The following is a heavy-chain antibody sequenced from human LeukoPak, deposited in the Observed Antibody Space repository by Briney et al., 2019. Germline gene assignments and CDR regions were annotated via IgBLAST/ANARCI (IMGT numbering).Heavy chain of an antibody. D-gene: IGHD3-22*01. V-gene: IGHV4-39*01. J-gene: IGHJ5*02. Sequence: SETLSLTCTVSGGSISSSSYYWGWIRQPPGKGLEWIGSIYYSGSTYYNLSLKSRVTISVDTSKNQFSLKLSSVTAADTAVYYCARHAFYYDSSGYQNWFDPWGQGTLVTVSS. CDR2: IYYSGST. CDR1: GGSISSSSYY. CDR3: ARHAFYYDSSGYQNWFDP.